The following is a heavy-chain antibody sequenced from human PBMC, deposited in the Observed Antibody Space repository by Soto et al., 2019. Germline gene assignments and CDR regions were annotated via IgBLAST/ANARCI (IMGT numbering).Heavy chain of an antibody. CDR3: AKTPMAAAGGWFDP. CDR1: GFTFSSYA. J-gene: IGHJ5*02. CDR2: ISGSGGST. V-gene: IGHV3-23*01. Sequence: GGSLRLSCAASGFTFSSYAIIFFRHSAGKGLEWVSAISGSGGSTYYADSVKGRFTISRDNSKNTLYLQMNSLRAEDTAVYYCAKTPMAAAGGWFDPWGQGTLVTVSS. D-gene: IGHD6-13*01.